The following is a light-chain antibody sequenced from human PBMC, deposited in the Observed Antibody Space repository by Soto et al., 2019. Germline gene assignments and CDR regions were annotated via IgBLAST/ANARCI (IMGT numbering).Light chain of an antibody. V-gene: IGLV2-14*01. CDR3: SSHTSGRTRV. J-gene: IGLJ1*01. Sequence: SVLPQPSSVSGSPGQWIALSCPGTSGDVGGYDYVSWYQQHPDKAPKLMIYEVTKRPSWVSNRFSGSKSGNTASLTISGLQPEDEADYYCSSHTSGRTRVFGSGTKVTVL. CDR2: EVT. CDR1: SGDVGGYDY.